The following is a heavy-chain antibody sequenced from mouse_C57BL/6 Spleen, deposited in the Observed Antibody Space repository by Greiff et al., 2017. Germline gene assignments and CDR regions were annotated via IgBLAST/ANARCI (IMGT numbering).Heavy chain of an antibody. CDR1: GYAFSSSW. V-gene: IGHV1-82*01. CDR3: ARDVYYGSSYGRFAY. Sequence: QVQLKQSGPELVKPGASVKISCKASGYAFSSSWMNWVKQRPGTGLEWIGRIYPGDGDTNYNGKFKGKATLTADKSSSTAYMQLSSLTSEDSAVYFCARDVYYGSSYGRFAYWGQGTLVTVSA. D-gene: IGHD1-1*01. J-gene: IGHJ3*01. CDR2: IYPGDGDT.